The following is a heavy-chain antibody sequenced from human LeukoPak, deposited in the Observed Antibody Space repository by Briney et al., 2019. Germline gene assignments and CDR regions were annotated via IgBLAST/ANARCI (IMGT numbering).Heavy chain of an antibody. J-gene: IGHJ3*02. CDR1: GYTLTELS. CDR2: FDPEDGET. V-gene: IGHV1-24*01. Sequence: ASVKVSCKVSGYTLTELSMHWVRQAPGKGLEWMGGFDPEDGETIYAQKFQGRVTMTEDRSTDTAYMELGGLRSEDTAVHYCATGGDSSGYYYGRNAFDIWGQGTMVTVSS. D-gene: IGHD3-22*01. CDR3: ATGGDSSGYYYGRNAFDI.